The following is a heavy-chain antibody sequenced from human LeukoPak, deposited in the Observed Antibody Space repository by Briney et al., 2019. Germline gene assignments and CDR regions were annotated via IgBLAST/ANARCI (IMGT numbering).Heavy chain of an antibody. V-gene: IGHV3-53*01. D-gene: IGHD2-15*01. CDR3: ARAGLYCSGGSCYHFDY. CDR1: GFTVSSNY. CDR2: IYSGGST. Sequence: QSGGSLRLSCAASGFTVSSNYMSWVRQAPGKGLEWVSVIYSGGSTYYADSVKGRFTISRDNSKNTLYPQMNSLRAEDTAVYYCARAGLYCSGGSCYHFDYWGQGTLVTVSS. J-gene: IGHJ4*02.